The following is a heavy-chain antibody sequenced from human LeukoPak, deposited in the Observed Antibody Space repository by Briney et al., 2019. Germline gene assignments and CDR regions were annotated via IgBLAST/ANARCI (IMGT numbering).Heavy chain of an antibody. Sequence: GGSLRLSCAASGFTLRSYAMSWVRQAPGKGLEWVSSISGSGVSTYYADSVKGRFTISRDNSKNTLYLQMNSLRAEDTAVYYCARASGPSSSWCVDYWGQGTLVTVSS. CDR1: GFTLRSYA. V-gene: IGHV3-23*01. D-gene: IGHD6-13*01. CDR2: ISGSGVST. J-gene: IGHJ4*02. CDR3: ARASGPSSSWCVDY.